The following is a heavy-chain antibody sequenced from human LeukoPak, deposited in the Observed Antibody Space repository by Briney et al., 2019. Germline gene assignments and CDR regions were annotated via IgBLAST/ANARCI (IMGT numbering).Heavy chain of an antibody. CDR2: ITDSGSTI. CDR1: GFTFRDYN. CDR3: ARSIGLTGGGVDV. J-gene: IGHJ6*02. D-gene: IGHD3-9*01. V-gene: IGHV3-11*01. Sequence: GGSLRLSCAASGFTFRDYNMNWVRQAPGKGLEWVSYITDSGSTIHYANSVNGRFTISRDNAKNSLYLQMNSLRAEDSAVYYCARSIGLTGGGVDVWGRGTTVTVSS.